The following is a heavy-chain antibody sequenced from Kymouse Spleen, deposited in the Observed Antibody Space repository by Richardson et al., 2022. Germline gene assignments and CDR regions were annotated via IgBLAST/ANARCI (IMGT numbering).Heavy chain of an antibody. Sequence: QLQLQESGPGLVKPSETLSLTCTVSGGSISSSSYYWGWIRQPPGKGLEWIGSIYYSGSTYYNPSLKSRVTISVDTSKNQFSLKLSSVTAADTAVYYCARDNWNYVDWFDPWGQGTLVTVSS. CDR1: GGSISSSSYY. CDR2: IYYSGST. V-gene: IGHV4-39*01. CDR3: ARDNWNYVDWFDP. J-gene: IGHJ5*02. D-gene: IGHD1-7*01.